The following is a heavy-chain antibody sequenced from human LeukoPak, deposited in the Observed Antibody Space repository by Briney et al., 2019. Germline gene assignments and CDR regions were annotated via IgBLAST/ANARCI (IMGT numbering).Heavy chain of an antibody. Sequence: ASVKVSCKASGYTFTGYYMHWVRQAPGQGLEWMGWINPNSGGTNYAQKFQGRVTMTRDTSISTAYMELSRLRPDDTAVYYCARGSYSSSWYKFDPWGQGTLVTVSS. CDR2: INPNSGGT. J-gene: IGHJ5*02. V-gene: IGHV1-2*02. D-gene: IGHD6-13*01. CDR3: ARGSYSSSWYKFDP. CDR1: GYTFTGYY.